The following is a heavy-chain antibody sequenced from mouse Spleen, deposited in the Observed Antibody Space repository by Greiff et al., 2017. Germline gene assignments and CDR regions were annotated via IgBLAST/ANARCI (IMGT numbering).Heavy chain of an antibody. D-gene: IGHD1-1*01. V-gene: IGHV5-9-3*01. CDR2: ISSGGSYT. CDR3: ARHLDTTVVRYFDV. J-gene: IGHJ1*01. CDR1: GFTFSSYA. Sequence: EVLLVESGGGLVKPGGSLKLSCAASGFTFSSYAMSWVRQTPEKRLEWVATISSGGSYTYYPDSVKGRFTISRDNAKNTLYLQMSSLRSEDTAMYYCARHLDTTVVRYFDVWGAGTTVTVSS.